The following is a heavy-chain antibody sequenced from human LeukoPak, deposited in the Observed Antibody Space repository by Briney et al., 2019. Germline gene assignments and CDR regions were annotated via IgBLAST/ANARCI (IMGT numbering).Heavy chain of an antibody. CDR3: ARYQGIISRETYFDL. J-gene: IGHJ2*01. CDR1: GYSFTSYW. V-gene: IGHV5-51*01. CDR2: IYPGDSDT. Sequence: GESLKISCKGSGYSFTSYWIGWVRQMPGKGLEWMGIIYPGDSDTSYSPSFQGQVTISADKSISTAYLQWSSLKASDTAMYYCARYQGIISRETYFDLWGRGTLVTVSS. D-gene: IGHD2-15*01.